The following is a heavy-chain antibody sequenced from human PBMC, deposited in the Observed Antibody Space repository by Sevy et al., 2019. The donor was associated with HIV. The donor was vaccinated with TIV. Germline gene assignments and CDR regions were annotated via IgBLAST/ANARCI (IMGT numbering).Heavy chain of an antibody. J-gene: IGHJ4*02. CDR2: ISGSGGST. CDR1: GFTFSSYA. D-gene: IGHD6-13*01. Sequence: GGSLRLSCAASGFTFSSYAMSWVRHAPGKGLEWVSAISGSGGSTYYADSVKGRFTISRDNSRNTLYLQMNSLRAEDTAVYYCAKASSSSWYGGYFDYWGQGTLVTVSS. CDR3: AKASSSSWYGGYFDY. V-gene: IGHV3-23*01.